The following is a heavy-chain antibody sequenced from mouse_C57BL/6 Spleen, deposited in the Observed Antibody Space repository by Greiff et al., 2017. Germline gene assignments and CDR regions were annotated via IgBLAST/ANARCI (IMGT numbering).Heavy chain of an antibody. V-gene: IGHV14-4*01. D-gene: IGHD2-1*01. J-gene: IGHJ3*01. CDR3: TTGGNPWFAY. Sequence: EVKLVESGAELVRPGASVKLSCTASGFNIKDDYMHWVKQRPEQGLEWIGWIDPENGDTEYASKFQGKATITADTSSNTAYLQLSSLTSEDTAVYYCTTGGNPWFAYWGQGTLVTVSA. CDR1: GFNIKDDY. CDR2: IDPENGDT.